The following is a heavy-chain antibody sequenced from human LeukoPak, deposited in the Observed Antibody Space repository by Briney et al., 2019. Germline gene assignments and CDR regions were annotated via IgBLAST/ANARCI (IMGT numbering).Heavy chain of an antibody. V-gene: IGHV3-48*04. CDR3: TTVSGYYLG. J-gene: IGHJ4*02. Sequence: PGGSLRLSCSASGFTFSIFSINWVRHCPGKGQEWVSYTSGSRGTTYYADSVKGRFTIARDNAKNSLYLQMNSLKTEDTAVYYCTTVSGYYLGWGQGTLVTVSS. D-gene: IGHD3-22*01. CDR2: TSGSRGTT. CDR1: GFTFSIFS.